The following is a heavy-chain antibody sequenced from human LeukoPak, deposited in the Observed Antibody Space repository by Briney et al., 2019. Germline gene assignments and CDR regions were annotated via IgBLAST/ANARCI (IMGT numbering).Heavy chain of an antibody. Sequence: AGGSLRLSCAASGFTFSSYAMSWVRQAPGKGLEWVSAISGSGGSTYYADAVKGRFTISRDNSKDTLYLQMNSLKVEDTALYYCAKDAFSYNGVYDALDIWGQGTMVTVSS. CDR2: ISGSGGST. CDR3: AKDAFSYNGVYDALDI. J-gene: IGHJ3*02. V-gene: IGHV3-23*01. D-gene: IGHD3-3*01. CDR1: GFTFSSYA.